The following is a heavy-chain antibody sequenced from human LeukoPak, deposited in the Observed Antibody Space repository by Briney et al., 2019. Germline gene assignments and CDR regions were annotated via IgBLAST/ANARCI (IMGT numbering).Heavy chain of an antibody. CDR2: IYNSGST. D-gene: IGHD2-21*01. CDR3: ARESLWTQILDY. J-gene: IGHJ4*02. CDR1: GYSISSGYY. V-gene: IGHV4-38-2*02. Sequence: SETLSLTCTVSGYSISSGYYWGWIRQPPGKGLEWIGSIYNSGSTDYNPSLKSRVTISVDTSKNQFSLKLHSVTAADRAVYYCARESLWTQILDYWGQGTLVTVSS.